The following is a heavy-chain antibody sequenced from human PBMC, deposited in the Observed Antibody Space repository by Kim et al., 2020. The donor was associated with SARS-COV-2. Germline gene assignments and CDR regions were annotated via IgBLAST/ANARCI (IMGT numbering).Heavy chain of an antibody. D-gene: IGHD7-27*01. CDR3: TRDPRHLHLGG. CDR2: T. Sequence: TEYAGSGKGRLTISRDDSKSIAYLQMNSLKTEDTAVYYCTRDPRHLHLGGWGQGTLVTVSS. J-gene: IGHJ4*02. V-gene: IGHV3-49*02.